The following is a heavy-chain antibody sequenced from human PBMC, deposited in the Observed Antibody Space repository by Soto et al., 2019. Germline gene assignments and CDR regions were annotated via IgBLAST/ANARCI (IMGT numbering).Heavy chain of an antibody. Sequence: GGSLRLSCAASGFTFSSYGMHWVRQAPGKGLEWVAVIWYDGSNKYYADSVKGRFPISRENSKNTLYLQMNSLRAGDTAVYYCARVSDYGDYNDYWGQGTLVTVSS. J-gene: IGHJ4*02. V-gene: IGHV3-33*01. CDR3: ARVSDYGDYNDY. CDR2: IWYDGSNK. D-gene: IGHD4-17*01. CDR1: GFTFSSYG.